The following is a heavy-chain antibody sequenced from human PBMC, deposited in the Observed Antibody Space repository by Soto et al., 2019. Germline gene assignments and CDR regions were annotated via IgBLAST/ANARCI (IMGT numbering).Heavy chain of an antibody. J-gene: IGHJ4*02. D-gene: IGHD2-8*01. V-gene: IGHV3-15*07. Sequence: GGSLRLSCAASGFTFSNAWMNWVRQAPGKGLEWVGRIKSKTDGGTTDYAAPVKGRFTISRDDSKNTLYLQMNSLKTEDTAVYYCTTEQADCTNGVCYRNGPFDYWGQGTLVTVSS. CDR3: TTEQADCTNGVCYRNGPFDY. CDR2: IKSKTDGGTT. CDR1: GFTFSNAW.